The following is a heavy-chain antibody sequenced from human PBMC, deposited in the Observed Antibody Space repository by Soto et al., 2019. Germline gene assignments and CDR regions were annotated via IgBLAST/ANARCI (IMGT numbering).Heavy chain of an antibody. CDR1: GFTFSSYA. Sequence: LRLSCAASGFTFSSYAMHWVRQAPGKGLEWVAVISYDGSNKYYADSVKGRFTISRDNSKNTLYLQMNSLRAEDTAVYYCASIRYNWNFIDYWGQGTLVTVSS. J-gene: IGHJ4*02. V-gene: IGHV3-30-3*01. D-gene: IGHD1-7*01. CDR2: ISYDGSNK. CDR3: ASIRYNWNFIDY.